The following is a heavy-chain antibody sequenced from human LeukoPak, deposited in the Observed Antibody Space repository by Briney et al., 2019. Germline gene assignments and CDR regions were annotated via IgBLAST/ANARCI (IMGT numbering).Heavy chain of an antibody. CDR3: VRESRIMTTVRYWFDP. Sequence: SETLSLTCTVSGGSMRTTTYYWGWIRQPPGKGLEWIGSIYYNGGTYYNPSLKCRVTISLDTSNNQFSVKLNSVTAADTAVYYCVRESRIMTTVRYWFDPWGQGTLVTVSS. J-gene: IGHJ5*02. CDR2: IYYNGGT. D-gene: IGHD1-1*01. CDR1: GGSMRTTTYY. V-gene: IGHV4-39*07.